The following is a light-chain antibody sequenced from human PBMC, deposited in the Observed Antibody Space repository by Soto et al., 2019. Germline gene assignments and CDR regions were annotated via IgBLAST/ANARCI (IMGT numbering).Light chain of an antibody. CDR1: QSVDSN. CDR2: GAS. J-gene: IGKJ1*01. Sequence: EILMTQSPATLSVSPGERATLSCRASQSVDSNLAWYQQKPGQAPKLLISGASGRATGVPDRFSGSGSGTDFTLTISRLEPEDFAVYYCQQYGSSPLTFGQGTKVDIK. V-gene: IGKV3-20*01. CDR3: QQYGSSPLT.